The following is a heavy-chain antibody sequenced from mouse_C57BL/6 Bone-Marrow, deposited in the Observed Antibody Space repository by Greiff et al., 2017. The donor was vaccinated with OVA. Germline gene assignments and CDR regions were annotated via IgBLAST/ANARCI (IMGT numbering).Heavy chain of an antibody. J-gene: IGHJ1*03. CDR2: IDPETGGT. Sequence: QVQLQQSGAELVRPGASVTLSCKASGYTFTDYEMHWVKQTPVHGLEWIGAIDPETGGTAYNQKFKGKAILTADKSSSTAYMELRSLTSEDSAVYYCTRSPYYDGGRHWYFDVWGTGTTVTVSS. CDR3: TRSPYYDGGRHWYFDV. CDR1: GYTFTDYE. D-gene: IGHD1-1*01. V-gene: IGHV1-15*01.